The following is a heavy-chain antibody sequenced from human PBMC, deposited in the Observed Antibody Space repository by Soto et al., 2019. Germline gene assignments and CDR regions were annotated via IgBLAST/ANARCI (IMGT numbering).Heavy chain of an antibody. V-gene: IGHV1-69*13. CDR3: ARAAAAGYYYYYGMDV. CDR2: VIPIFGTA. J-gene: IGHJ6*02. CDR1: GGTFSRDG. Sequence: GAPGKVSCKASGGTFSRDGISWGGPGPGQGVEGVGGVIPIFGTAKYAQKFQGRVTITADESTSTAYMELSSLRSEDTAVYYCARAAAAGYYYYYGMDVWGQGTTVTVSS. D-gene: IGHD6-13*01.